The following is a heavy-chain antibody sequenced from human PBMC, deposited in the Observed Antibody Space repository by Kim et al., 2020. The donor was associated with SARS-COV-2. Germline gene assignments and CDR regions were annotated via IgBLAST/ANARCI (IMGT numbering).Heavy chain of an antibody. D-gene: IGHD1-26*01. Sequence: YYNPSLKSRVTISGDTSKNQFSLNMRSVTAADTAVYYCACNVGSTPDYYFDYWGRGALVTVSS. J-gene: IGHJ4*02. V-gene: IGHV4-39*07. CDR3: ACNVGSTPDYYFDY.